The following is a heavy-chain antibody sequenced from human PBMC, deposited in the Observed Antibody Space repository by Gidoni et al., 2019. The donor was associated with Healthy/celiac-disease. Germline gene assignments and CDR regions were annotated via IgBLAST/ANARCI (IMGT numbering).Heavy chain of an antibody. J-gene: IGHJ6*03. CDR2: INHSGST. D-gene: IGHD4-17*01. Sequence: QVQLQQWGPGLFKPSETLSLTCAVHGGSFSVYYWRWIRQTPGKGLEWIGEINHSGSTNYNPSLKSRVTISVDTSKNQFSLKLSSVTAADTAVYYCARTDYGDYEYYYYYYMDVWGKGTTVTVSS. CDR1: GGSFSVYY. CDR3: ARTDYGDYEYYYYYYMDV. V-gene: IGHV4-34*01.